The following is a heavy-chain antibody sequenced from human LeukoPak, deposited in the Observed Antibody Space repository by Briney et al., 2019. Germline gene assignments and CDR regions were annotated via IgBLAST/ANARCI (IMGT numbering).Heavy chain of an antibody. D-gene: IGHD3-22*01. CDR2: INHSGST. Sequence: SETLSLTCAVYGGSFSGYYWSWIRQPPGKGLEWIGEINHSGSTNYNPSLKSRVTISVDTSKNQFSLKLSSVTAADTAVYYCARGLHYYDSSGYYQYYYYGMDVWGQGTTVTVSS. J-gene: IGHJ6*02. CDR3: ARGLHYYDSSGYYQYYYYGMDV. V-gene: IGHV4-34*01. CDR1: GGSFSGYY.